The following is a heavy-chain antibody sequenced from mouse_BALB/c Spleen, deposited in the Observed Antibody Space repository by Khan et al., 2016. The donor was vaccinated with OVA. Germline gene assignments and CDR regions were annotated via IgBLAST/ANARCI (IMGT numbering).Heavy chain of an antibody. CDR2: IYPSDSYT. D-gene: IGHD3-3*01. CDR1: GYMFTNYW. Sequence: VQLQESGAELVRPGASMKLSCKASGYMFTNYWINWVKQRPGQGLEWIGNIYPSDSYTNYNQKFKDKATLTVDTSSSTAYIHLSSQTSEDSAVCYCTNGDPSWFAYWGQGTLVTVSA. V-gene: IGHV1-69*02. J-gene: IGHJ3*01. CDR3: TNGDPSWFAY.